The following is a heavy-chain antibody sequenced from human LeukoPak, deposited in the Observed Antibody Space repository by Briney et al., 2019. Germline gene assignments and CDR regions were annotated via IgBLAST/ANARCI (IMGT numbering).Heavy chain of an antibody. D-gene: IGHD3-10*01. CDR2: ISASGGST. Sequence: PGGSLRLSCAASGFTFTTYAMSWVRQAPGKGLEWVSSISASGGSTYSAGSVKGRFTISRDNSKNTLYLQMNSLRAEDTAIYYCAKDPMVRGSTYDYWGQGTLVTVSS. CDR1: GFTFTTYA. V-gene: IGHV3-23*01. J-gene: IGHJ4*02. CDR3: AKDPMVRGSTYDY.